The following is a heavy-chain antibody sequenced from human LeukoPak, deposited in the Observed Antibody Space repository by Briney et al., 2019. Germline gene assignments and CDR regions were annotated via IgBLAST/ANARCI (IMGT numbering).Heavy chain of an antibody. D-gene: IGHD5-18*01. J-gene: IGHJ6*03. CDR3: GKGLAYTYPYSGNMDV. V-gene: IGHV3-30*02. CDR2: IRYDGTNK. CDR1: GFTFNYFG. Sequence: PGGSLRLSCAASGFTFNYFGMHWVRQAPGKGLEWVAFIRYDGTNKYYADSVKGRFTISRDNSDNTLSLQLNSLRPEDTAVYYCGKGLAYTYPYSGNMDVWGTGTTVTISS.